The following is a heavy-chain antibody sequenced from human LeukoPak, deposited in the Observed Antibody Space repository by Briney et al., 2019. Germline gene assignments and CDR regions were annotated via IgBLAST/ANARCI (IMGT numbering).Heavy chain of an antibody. Sequence: SETLSLTCTVSGGSISTSNYYWGWIRQPPGKGLEWIGNIFYSGSTYYNPSLKSRVTISVDTSKNQFSLKLSSVTAADTAVYYCARRTETFTDYWGQGTLVTVSS. CDR2: IFYSGST. J-gene: IGHJ4*02. V-gene: IGHV4-39*01. CDR1: GGSISTSNYY. D-gene: IGHD2-2*01. CDR3: ARRTETFTDY.